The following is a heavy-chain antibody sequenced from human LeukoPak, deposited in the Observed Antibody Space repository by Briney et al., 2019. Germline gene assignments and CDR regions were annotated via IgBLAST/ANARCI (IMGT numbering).Heavy chain of an antibody. J-gene: IGHJ4*02. CDR2: LSVSGGST. CDR1: GFTFSTYA. V-gene: IGHV3-23*01. D-gene: IGHD1-1*01. CDR3: AKERTSEGYFDY. Sequence: GGSLRLSCAASGFTFSTYAMSWVRQAPGKGLEWVSALSVSGGSTYYAESVKGRFPISRDNSKNTLYLQMNSVRAEDTAVYYCAKERTSEGYFDYWGQGTLVTVSS.